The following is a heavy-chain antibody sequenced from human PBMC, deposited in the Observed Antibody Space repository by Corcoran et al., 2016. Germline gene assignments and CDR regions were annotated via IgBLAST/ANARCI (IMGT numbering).Heavy chain of an antibody. Sequence: QVQLVQSGAEVKKPGASVKVSCQASGYTFTGYYIHWVRQAPGQGLEWMGWINPNSGGTNYGQKFQGRVTMTRDTSISTAYMELSRLTSDDTALYYCARETPRDVAHEVDSWGQGTLVIFSS. CDR3: ARETPRDVAHEVDS. J-gene: IGHJ4*02. CDR2: INPNSGGT. V-gene: IGHV1-2*02. CDR1: GYTFTGYY.